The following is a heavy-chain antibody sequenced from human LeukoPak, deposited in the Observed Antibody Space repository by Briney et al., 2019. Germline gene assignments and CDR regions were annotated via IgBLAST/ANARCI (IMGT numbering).Heavy chain of an antibody. Sequence: ASVKVSCKASGYTFTSYYMHWVRQAPGQGLGWMGGIIPIFGTANYAQKFQGRVTITADESTSTAYMELSSLRSEDTAVYYCARERTVYCTNGVCYKWGYFDYWGQGTLVTVSS. CDR2: IIPIFGTA. D-gene: IGHD2-8*01. CDR1: GYTFTSYY. J-gene: IGHJ4*02. CDR3: ARERTVYCTNGVCYKWGYFDY. V-gene: IGHV1-69*13.